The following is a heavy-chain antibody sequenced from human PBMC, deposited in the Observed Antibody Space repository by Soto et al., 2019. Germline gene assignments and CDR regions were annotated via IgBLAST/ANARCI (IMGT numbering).Heavy chain of an antibody. CDR2: ITGSGTGT. D-gene: IGHD4-17*01. CDR3: AKDPNGDYVGAFDS. J-gene: IGHJ4*02. V-gene: IGHV3-23*01. Sequence: EVQLLESGGGLVQPGGSLRLSCAASGFTFSNYAMTWVRQAPGKGLDYVSSITGSGTGTFYADSVKGRFTSARDNCKNTRELQLSSLRAEDTAIDFCAKDPNGDYVGAFDSWGQGSLVTVSS. CDR1: GFTFSNYA.